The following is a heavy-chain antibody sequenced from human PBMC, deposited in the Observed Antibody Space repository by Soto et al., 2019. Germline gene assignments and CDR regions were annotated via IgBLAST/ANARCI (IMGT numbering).Heavy chain of an antibody. CDR1: GYSFISHW. V-gene: IGHV5-10-1*01. CDR2: IDPSDSYT. J-gene: IGHJ6*02. Sequence: GESLKISCKGSGYSFISHWITWVRQMPGKGLEWMGKIDPSDSYTNYSPSFQGHVTISGDKSISTVYLRWSSLKASDTAMYYCARHGQDTGTPYSVDGMDVWGQGTTVTVSS. CDR3: ARHGQDTGTPYSVDGMDV. D-gene: IGHD1-7*01.